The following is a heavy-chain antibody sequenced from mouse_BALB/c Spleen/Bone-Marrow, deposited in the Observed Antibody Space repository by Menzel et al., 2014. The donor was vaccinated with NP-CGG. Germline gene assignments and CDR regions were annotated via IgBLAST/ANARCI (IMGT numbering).Heavy chain of an antibody. Sequence: EVQGVESGGGLVKPGGSLKLSCAASGFTFSSYAMSWVRQTPEKRLEWVASISNGGSTYYPDSVKGRFTISRDNARNILYLQMSSLRSEDTAMYYCARARFYYGKLVDYWGQGTSATVSS. CDR1: GFTFSSYA. CDR2: ISNGGST. J-gene: IGHJ4*01. CDR3: ARARFYYGKLVDY. V-gene: IGHV5-6-5*01. D-gene: IGHD1-1*01.